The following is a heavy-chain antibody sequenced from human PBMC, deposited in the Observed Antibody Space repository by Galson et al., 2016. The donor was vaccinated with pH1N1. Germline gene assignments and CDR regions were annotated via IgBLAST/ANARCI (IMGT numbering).Heavy chain of an antibody. CDR1: GYRFSSSW. J-gene: IGHJ3*02. V-gene: IGHV5-51*01. CDR3: ARQNDYGDYRGEAFDI. Sequence: QSGAEVKKPGESLKISCKGSGYRFSSSWIGWVRQMPGKGLEWMGIIHLGGSHIRYSPSFQGQVTISADKSINIVSLQWSSLKASDTAMYYCARQNDYGDYRGEAFDIWGQGTMVTVSS. CDR2: IHLGGSHI. D-gene: IGHD4-17*01.